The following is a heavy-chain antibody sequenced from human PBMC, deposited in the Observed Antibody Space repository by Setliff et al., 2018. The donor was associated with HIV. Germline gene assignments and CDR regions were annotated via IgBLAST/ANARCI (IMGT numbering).Heavy chain of an antibody. CDR1: GFTFSYYW. V-gene: IGHV3-74*01. Sequence: PGGSLRLSCAASGFTFSYYWMHWVRQAPGKGLVWVSRINGDGTSTSYADSVKGRFTISRDNAKNTLSLQMNSLRADDTAVYFCARGAGRFYFETSGYADYWGQGALVTVSS. J-gene: IGHJ4*02. CDR2: INGDGTST. D-gene: IGHD3-22*01. CDR3: ARGAGRFYFETSGYADY.